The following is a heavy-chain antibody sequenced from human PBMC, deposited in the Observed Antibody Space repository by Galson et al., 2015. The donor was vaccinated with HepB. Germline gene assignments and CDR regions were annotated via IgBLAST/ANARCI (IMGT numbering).Heavy chain of an antibody. Sequence: SVTVSCKASGSTFTSYAMHWVRQAPGQRLEWMGWINAGNGNTKYSQKFQGRVTITRDTSASTAYMELSSLRSEDTAVYYCAREGRGNWNDVRSYYYYGMDVWGQGTTVTVSS. CDR1: GSTFTSYA. V-gene: IGHV1-3*01. CDR2: INAGNGNT. D-gene: IGHD1-1*01. CDR3: AREGRGNWNDVRSYYYYGMDV. J-gene: IGHJ6*02.